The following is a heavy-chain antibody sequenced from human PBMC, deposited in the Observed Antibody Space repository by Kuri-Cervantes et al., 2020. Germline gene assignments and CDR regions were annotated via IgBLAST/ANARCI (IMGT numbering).Heavy chain of an antibody. CDR3: AHSPTRIAAVHGDYYYGMDV. J-gene: IGHJ6*02. CDR1: GFSLSTSGVG. Sequence: SGPTLVKPTQTLTLTCTFSGFSLSTSGVGVGWIRQPPGKALEWLALIYWDDDKRYSPSLKSRLTITKDTSKNQVVLTMTNMDPVDTATYYCAHSPTRIAAVHGDYYYGMDVWGQGTTVTVSS. D-gene: IGHD6-13*01. V-gene: IGHV2-5*02. CDR2: IYWDDDK.